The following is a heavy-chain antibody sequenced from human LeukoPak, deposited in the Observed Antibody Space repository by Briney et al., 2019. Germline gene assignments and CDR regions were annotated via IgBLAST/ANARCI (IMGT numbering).Heavy chain of an antibody. V-gene: IGHV1-69*05. CDR2: IIPIFGTA. J-gene: IGHJ5*02. Sequence: VASVKVSCKASGGTFSSYAISWVRQAPGQGLEWMGSIIPIFGTANYAQKFQGRVTITTDESTSTAHMELSSLRSEDTAVYSCAEDRPPPLYNANYGWFDPWGQGTLVTVSS. CDR1: GGTFSSYA. CDR3: AEDRPPPLYNANYGWFDP. D-gene: IGHD1-7*01.